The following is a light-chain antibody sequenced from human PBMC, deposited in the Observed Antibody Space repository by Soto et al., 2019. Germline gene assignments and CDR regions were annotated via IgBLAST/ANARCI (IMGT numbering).Light chain of an antibody. Sequence: QSALTQPASVSGSPGRSVTISCTGTSTDVGDFNYVSWYQHLPGRAPKLIIYDVTNRPSGISYRFSASKSGRTASLTISGLQDEDEAAYYCSSYSISTPHVVFGGGTKLTVL. J-gene: IGLJ2*01. V-gene: IGLV2-14*03. CDR1: STDVGDFNY. CDR2: DVT. CDR3: SSYSISTPHVV.